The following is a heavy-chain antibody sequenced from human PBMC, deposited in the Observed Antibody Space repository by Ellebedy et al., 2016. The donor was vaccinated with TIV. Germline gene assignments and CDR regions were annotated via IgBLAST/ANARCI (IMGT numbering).Heavy chain of an antibody. J-gene: IGHJ4*02. V-gene: IGHV4-59*08. CDR3: ARRGGAAVDY. D-gene: IGHD2-15*01. CDR1: RGSISSYY. CDR2: IFHSGNT. Sequence: MPSETLSLTCSVSRGSISSYYWSWIRQPPGKGLEWIGDIFHSGNTNYNPSLKSRVTISVDTSKNQFSLKLSSVTAADTAVYYCARRGGAAVDYWGQGTLVTVSS.